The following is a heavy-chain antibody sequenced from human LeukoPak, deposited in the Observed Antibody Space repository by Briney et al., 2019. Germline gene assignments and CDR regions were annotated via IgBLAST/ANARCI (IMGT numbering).Heavy chain of an antibody. V-gene: IGHV1-18*01. D-gene: IGHD6-13*01. Sequence: ASVKVSCKASGYTFTSYGISWVRQAPGQGLEWMGWISAYNGNTNYAQKLQGRVTMTTDTSTSTAYMELRSLRSDDTAVYYCARVHSSSWYQWFDPWGQGTLVTVSS. CDR2: ISAYNGNT. CDR3: ARVHSSSWYQWFDP. CDR1: GYTFTSYG. J-gene: IGHJ5*02.